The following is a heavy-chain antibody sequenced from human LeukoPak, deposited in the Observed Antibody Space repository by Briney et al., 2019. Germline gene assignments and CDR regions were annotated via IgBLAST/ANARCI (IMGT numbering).Heavy chain of an antibody. V-gene: IGHV1-18*01. D-gene: IGHD3-22*01. CDR1: GYTFTSYG. Sequence: GASVKVSCKASGYTFTSYGISRVRQAPGQGLEWMGWISAYNGNANYAQNLQGRITMTTDTSTSTAYMELTSLRSDDTAVYYCARDYYYDSSGYVDYWGQGTLVTVSS. CDR2: ISAYNGNA. J-gene: IGHJ4*02. CDR3: ARDYYYDSSGYVDY.